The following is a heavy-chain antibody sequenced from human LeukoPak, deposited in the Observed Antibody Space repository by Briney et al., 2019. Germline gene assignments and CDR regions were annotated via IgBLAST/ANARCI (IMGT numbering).Heavy chain of an antibody. V-gene: IGHV1-2*02. J-gene: IGHJ3*02. Sequence: ASVKVSCKASGYTFTDYYMHWVRQAPGQGLEWMGWINPSSGGTNYAQKFQGRVAMTRDTSISTAYMELNRLRSDDTAVYYCASGFMGYDRSGYYDDAFDIWGQGTMVTVSS. D-gene: IGHD3-22*01. CDR2: INPSSGGT. CDR1: GYTFTDYY. CDR3: ASGFMGYDRSGYYDDAFDI.